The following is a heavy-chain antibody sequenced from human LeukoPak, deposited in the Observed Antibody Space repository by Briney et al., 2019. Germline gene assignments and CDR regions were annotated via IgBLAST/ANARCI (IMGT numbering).Heavy chain of an antibody. CDR3: ARGQPLLWFGELWHYYYYMDV. D-gene: IGHD3-10*01. CDR2: IYYGGSA. J-gene: IGHJ6*03. V-gene: IGHV4-39*02. CDR1: GGSISSNTYS. Sequence: SETLSLTCTVSGGSISSNTYSWGWIRQPPGKGLEWIGSIYYGGSAYYDPSLKSRVTISVDTSKNHFSLKLSSVTAADTAVYYCARGQPLLWFGELWHYYYYMDVWGKGTTVTVSS.